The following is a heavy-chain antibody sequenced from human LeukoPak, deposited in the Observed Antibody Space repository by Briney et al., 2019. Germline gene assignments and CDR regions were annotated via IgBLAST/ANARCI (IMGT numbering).Heavy chain of an antibody. V-gene: IGHV1-18*01. CDR2: ISAYNGNT. Sequence: ASVKVSCKASGYTFTSYGISWVRQAPGQGLEWMGWISAYNGNTNYAQKLQGRVTMTTDTSTSTAYMELRSLRSDDTAVYYCARDGTIFGVLVGYFDYWGQGTLVTVSS. D-gene: IGHD3-3*01. J-gene: IGHJ4*02. CDR3: ARDGTIFGVLVGYFDY. CDR1: GYTFTSYG.